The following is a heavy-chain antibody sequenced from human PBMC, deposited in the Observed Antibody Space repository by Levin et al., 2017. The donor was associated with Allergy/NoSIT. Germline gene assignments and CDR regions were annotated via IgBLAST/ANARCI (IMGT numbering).Heavy chain of an antibody. V-gene: IGHV3-30*18. CDR3: AKEGAYYDFWGGYYSISPRWYFDY. Sequence: LSLTCAASGFTFSSSGMHWVRQAPGKGLEWVAVISYDGSNKYYADSVKGRFTISRDNSKNTLYLQMNSLRAEDTAVYYCAKEGAYYDFWGGYYSISPRWYFDYWGQGTLVTVSS. CDR1: GFTFSSSG. D-gene: IGHD3-3*01. CDR2: ISYDGSNK. J-gene: IGHJ4*02.